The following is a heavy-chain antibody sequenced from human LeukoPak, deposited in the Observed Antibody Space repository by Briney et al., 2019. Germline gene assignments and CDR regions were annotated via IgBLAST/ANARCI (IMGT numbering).Heavy chain of an antibody. CDR1: GGTFSSYA. Sequence: SVKVSCKASGGTFSSYAISWVRQAPGQGLEWMGGIIPIFGTANYAQKFQGRVTITTDESTSTAYMELSSLRSEDTAVYYCAIDWGYGPRAYYYYYMDVWGKGTTVTVSS. CDR3: AIDWGYGPRAYYYYYMDV. CDR2: IIPIFGTA. D-gene: IGHD5-18*01. J-gene: IGHJ6*03. V-gene: IGHV1-69*05.